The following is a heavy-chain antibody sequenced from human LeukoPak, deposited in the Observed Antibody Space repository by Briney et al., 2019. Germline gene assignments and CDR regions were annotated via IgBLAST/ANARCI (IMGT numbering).Heavy chain of an antibody. V-gene: IGHV4-31*03. D-gene: IGHD2/OR15-2a*01. CDR2: IYYSGST. CDR1: GGSISSSSYY. J-gene: IGHJ4*02. CDR3: AREIYGGYFDY. Sequence: SETLSLTCTVSGGSISSSSYYWGWIRQPPGKGLEWIGYIYYSGSTYYNPSLKSRVTISVDTSKNQFSLKLSSVTAADTAVYYCAREIYGGYFDYWGQGTLVTVSS.